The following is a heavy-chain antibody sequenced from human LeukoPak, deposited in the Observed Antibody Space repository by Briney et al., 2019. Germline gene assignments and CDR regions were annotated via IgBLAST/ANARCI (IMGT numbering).Heavy chain of an antibody. V-gene: IGHV3-23*01. D-gene: IGHD3-9*01. CDR3: ARDLSGDYFDY. CDR2: IFPSGGEI. CDR1: GFTFSTFA. J-gene: IGHJ4*02. Sequence: GGSLRLSCEASGFTFSTFAMIWVRQPPGKGLEWVSSIFPSGGEIHYADSVRGRFTISRDNSKSTLSLQMNSLRAEDTALYYCARDLSGDYFDYWGQGTLVTVSS.